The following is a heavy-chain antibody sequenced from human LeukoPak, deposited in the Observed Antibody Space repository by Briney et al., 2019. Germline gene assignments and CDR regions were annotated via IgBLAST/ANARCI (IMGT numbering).Heavy chain of an antibody. CDR1: GFTFSSYA. Sequence: PGGSLRLSCAASGFTFSSYAMSWVRQAPGKGLEWVSAISGSGGSTYYADSVKGRFTISRDNSKNTLYLQMNSLRAEDTAVYYCAKAHDSSGYYLRWFDPWGQGTLVTVSS. D-gene: IGHD3-22*01. CDR2: ISGSGGST. V-gene: IGHV3-23*01. CDR3: AKAHDSSGYYLRWFDP. J-gene: IGHJ5*02.